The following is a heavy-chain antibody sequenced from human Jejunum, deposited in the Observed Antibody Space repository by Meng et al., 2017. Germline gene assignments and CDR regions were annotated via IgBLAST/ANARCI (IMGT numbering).Heavy chain of an antibody. D-gene: IGHD3-3*01. V-gene: IGHV4-34*01. CDR2: INDSGST. CDR3: VDSKWSANY. Sequence: QVQLPQWGAGLLKPSETLSLTCAVYGGSFSGHYWTWIHQPPGKGLEWIGEINDSGSTHYNPSLGSQVTISVDTSKSQFSLKLISVTAADTGVYYCVDSKWSANYWGQGTLVTVSS. J-gene: IGHJ4*02. CDR1: GGSFSGHY.